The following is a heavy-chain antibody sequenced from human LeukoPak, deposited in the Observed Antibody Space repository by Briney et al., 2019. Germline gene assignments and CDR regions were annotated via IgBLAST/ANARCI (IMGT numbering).Heavy chain of an antibody. CDR3: ARTLIEYSVSSCYFDY. CDR1: GFTFSSYA. J-gene: IGHJ4*02. Sequence: GGSLRLSCAASGFTFSSYAMHWVRQAPGKGLEGVAVISYDGSNKYYADSVKGRFTISRDNSKNTLYLQMNSLRAEDTAVYYCARTLIEYSVSSCYFDYWGQGTLVTVSS. V-gene: IGHV3-30*04. CDR2: ISYDGSNK. D-gene: IGHD6-6*01.